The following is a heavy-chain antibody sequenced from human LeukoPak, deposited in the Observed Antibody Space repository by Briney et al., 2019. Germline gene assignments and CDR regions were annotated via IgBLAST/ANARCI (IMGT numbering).Heavy chain of an antibody. CDR3: ARDPLGITFGGVTGYFDY. V-gene: IGHV4-38-2*02. CDR1: GYSISGGYY. CDR2: ISHSGST. Sequence: SETLSLTCTVSGYSISGGYYWGWIRQPPGKGLEWIGSISHSGSTYYNPSLKSRVTISVDTSKNQFSLKLSSVTAADTAVYYCARDPLGITFGGVTGYFDYWGQGTLVTVSS. J-gene: IGHJ4*02. D-gene: IGHD3-16*01.